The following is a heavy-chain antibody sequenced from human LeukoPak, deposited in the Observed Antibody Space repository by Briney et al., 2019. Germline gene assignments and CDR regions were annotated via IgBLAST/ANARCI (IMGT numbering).Heavy chain of an antibody. CDR1: GFTFSSYG. CDR2: IWYDGSNK. Sequence: GRSLRLSCAASGFTFSSYGMHWVRQAPGKGLEWVAVIWYDGSNKYYADSVKGRFTISRDNSKNTLYLQMNSLRAEDTAVYYCAIDRDYYDSSGYPAFDYWGQGTLVTVSS. V-gene: IGHV3-33*03. CDR3: AIDRDYYDSSGYPAFDY. D-gene: IGHD3-22*01. J-gene: IGHJ4*02.